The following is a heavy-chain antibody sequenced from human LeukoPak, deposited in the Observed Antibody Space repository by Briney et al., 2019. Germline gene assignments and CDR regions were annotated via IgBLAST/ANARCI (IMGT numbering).Heavy chain of an antibody. J-gene: IGHJ4*02. Sequence: PGGSLRLSCAASGFTFSTYGMNWVRQAPGKGLEWVSGIIPSGSSTYYADSVKGRFTISRDNSKNTVYLQMNSLRAEDTAVYYCARYLSWGSYTSWGQGTLVTVSS. CDR3: ARYLSWGSYTS. CDR2: IIPSGSST. V-gene: IGHV3-23*01. CDR1: GFTFSTYG. D-gene: IGHD3-16*01.